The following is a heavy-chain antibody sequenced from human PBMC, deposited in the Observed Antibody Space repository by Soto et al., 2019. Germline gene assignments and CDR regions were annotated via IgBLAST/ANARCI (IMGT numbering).Heavy chain of an antibody. D-gene: IGHD6-6*01. CDR1: GFTLTNYV. Sequence: PGGSLRLSCVASGFTLTNYVMSWVRQPPGKGLEWVSGIGAGGGGTYYADSVKGRFTISRDNSKNTLYLQMNSLRAEGTAVYYCAKGPEQLVHGVFDYWGQGTLVTVSS. J-gene: IGHJ4*02. V-gene: IGHV3-23*01. CDR3: AKGPEQLVHGVFDY. CDR2: IGAGGGGT.